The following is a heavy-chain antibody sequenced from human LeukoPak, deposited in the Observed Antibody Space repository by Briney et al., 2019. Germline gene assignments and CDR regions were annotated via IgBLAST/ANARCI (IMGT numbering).Heavy chain of an antibody. J-gene: IGHJ4*02. CDR3: AKERGVAKPFDY. D-gene: IGHD2-8*02. Sequence: GGSLRLSCAVSGFTFSTYGMNWVRQARGKGLEWVSAISDNGERTYYADSVKGRFAISRDNSKSTLYLQMNSLRAEDTAIYYCAKERGVAKPFDYWGQGTLVTVSS. CDR2: ISDNGERT. V-gene: IGHV3-23*01. CDR1: GFTFSTYG.